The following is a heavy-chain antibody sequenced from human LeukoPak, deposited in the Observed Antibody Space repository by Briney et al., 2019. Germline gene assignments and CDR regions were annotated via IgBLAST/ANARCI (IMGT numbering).Heavy chain of an antibody. CDR1: GFTFSSYA. CDR3: AKSVAIYFYYGLDV. CDR2: ISGSGGST. J-gene: IGHJ6*02. V-gene: IGHV3-23*01. Sequence: GSLRLSCTVSGFTFSSYAMSWVRQPPGKGLEWVSAISGSGGSTYYADSVKGRFTISRDNSKNTLFLQMNSLRAEDTAPYYCAKSVAIYFYYGLDVWGQGATVTVSS. D-gene: IGHD3-3*01.